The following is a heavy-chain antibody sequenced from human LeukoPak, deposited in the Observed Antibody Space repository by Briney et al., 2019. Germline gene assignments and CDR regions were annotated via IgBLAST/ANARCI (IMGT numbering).Heavy chain of an antibody. CDR1: GLTFRSYG. CDR3: AKDSYSKGDF. D-gene: IGHD6-13*01. J-gene: IGHJ4*02. Sequence: GGSLRLSCVGSGLTFRSYGMHWVRQAPGKGLEWVANIKNDGAVKNYVDSVKGRFTISRDNAKNSLYLQMNSLRAEDTAVYYCAKDSYSKGDFWGQGVLVTVSS. V-gene: IGHV3-7*01. CDR2: IKNDGAVK.